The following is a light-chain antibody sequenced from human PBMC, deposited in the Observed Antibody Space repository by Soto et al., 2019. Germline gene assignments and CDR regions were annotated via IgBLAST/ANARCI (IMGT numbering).Light chain of an antibody. CDR3: QHYGGSFI. V-gene: IGKV3-20*01. CDR1: QSINSKS. CDR2: NTS. J-gene: IGKJ3*01. Sequence: EIVLTQSPGTLSLSPGEGATVSCRVSQSINSKSLVWYQRKFGQAPRLLIYNTSTRATGIPDRFSGSGSGTDFTLSISGLDPEDVAVYYCQHYGGSFIFGPGTKVDFK.